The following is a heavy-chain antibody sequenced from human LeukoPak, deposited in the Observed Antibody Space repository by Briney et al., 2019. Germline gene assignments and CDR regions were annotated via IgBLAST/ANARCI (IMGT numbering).Heavy chain of an antibody. CDR2: IYYSGTT. V-gene: IGHV4-39*01. Sequence: SETLSLTCTVPGGSITSSSYYWGWIRQPPGKGLQWIGNIYYSGTTYYNPSLKSRVTISVDTSKNQFSLKLSSVTAADTAVYYCARHIQIAFRVFRLGWIDPWGQGTLVTVSS. CDR1: GGSITSSSYY. J-gene: IGHJ5*02. CDR3: ARHIQIAFRVFRLGWIDP. D-gene: IGHD3-3*02.